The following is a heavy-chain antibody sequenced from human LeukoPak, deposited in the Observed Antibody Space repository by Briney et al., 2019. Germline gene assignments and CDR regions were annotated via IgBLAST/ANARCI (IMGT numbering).Heavy chain of an antibody. V-gene: IGHV6-1*01. J-gene: IGHJ3*01. CDR2: TYYNSKWNK. D-gene: IGHD6-19*01. Sequence: SQTLSLTCAISGDSVSNKSVIWNWVRQSPSRGLEWLGRTYYNSKWNKDYAVPMKSRISINPDTSKNHVSLQMNSVTPEDTAVCYCARGVAGKGAFDLWGRGTMVTVSS. CDR3: ARGVAGKGAFDL. CDR1: GDSVSNKSVI.